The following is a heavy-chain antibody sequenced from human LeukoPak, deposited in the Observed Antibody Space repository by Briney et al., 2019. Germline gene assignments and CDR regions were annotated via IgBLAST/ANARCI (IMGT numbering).Heavy chain of an antibody. Sequence: GGSLRLSCVASGFTFSRHWMSWVRQAPGKGLEWVADIKQDGSQKYYVDSVKGRFTISRDNAKNSLYLQMNSLRAEDTAVYYCAREVHIAMVDFDYWGQGTLVTVSS. J-gene: IGHJ4*02. CDR1: GFTFSRHW. CDR2: IKQDGSQK. CDR3: AREVHIAMVDFDY. D-gene: IGHD5-18*01. V-gene: IGHV3-7*01.